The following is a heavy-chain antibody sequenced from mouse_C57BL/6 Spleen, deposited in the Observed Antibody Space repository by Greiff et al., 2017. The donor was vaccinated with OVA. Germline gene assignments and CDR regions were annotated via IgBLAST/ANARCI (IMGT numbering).Heavy chain of an antibody. V-gene: IGHV1-80*01. CDR3: ARSGDYYDLYYAMDY. CDR2: IYPGDGDT. CDR1: GYAFSSYW. J-gene: IGHJ4*01. Sequence: QVQLQQSGAELVKPGASVKISCKASGYAFSSYWMNWVKQRPGKGLEWIGQIYPGDGDTNYNGKFKGKATLTADKSSSTAYMQLSSLTSEDSAVYFCARSGDYYDLYYAMDYWGQGTSVTVSS. D-gene: IGHD1-1*01.